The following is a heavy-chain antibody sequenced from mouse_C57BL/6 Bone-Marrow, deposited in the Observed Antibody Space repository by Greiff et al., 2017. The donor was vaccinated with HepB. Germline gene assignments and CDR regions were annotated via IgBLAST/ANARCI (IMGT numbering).Heavy chain of an antibody. Sequence: EVKLVESGGGLVKPGGSLKLSCAASGFTFSDYGMHWVRQAPEKGLEWVAYISSGSSTIYYADTVKGRFTIARDNAKNTLFLQMTSLRSDDTAMYYCARSVSSYNYNFDDWGQGTTLTVSS. CDR1: GFTFSDYG. D-gene: IGHD1-1*01. CDR3: ARSVSSYNYNFDD. V-gene: IGHV5-17*01. CDR2: ISSGSSTI. J-gene: IGHJ2*01.